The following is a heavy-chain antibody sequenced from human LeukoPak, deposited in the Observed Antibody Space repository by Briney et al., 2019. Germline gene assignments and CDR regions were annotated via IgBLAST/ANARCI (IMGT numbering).Heavy chain of an antibody. V-gene: IGHV3-48*04. CDR2: ISSSSSTI. Sequence: PGGSLRLSCAASGFIFSAYSMNWVRQAPGKGLEWVSYISSSSSTIYYADSVKGRFTISRDNAKNSLYLQMNSLRAEDTAVYYCAKGVMDSSWYDYFDYWGQGPLVPVSS. CDR1: GFIFSAYS. J-gene: IGHJ4*02. D-gene: IGHD6-13*01. CDR3: AKGVMDSSWYDYFDY.